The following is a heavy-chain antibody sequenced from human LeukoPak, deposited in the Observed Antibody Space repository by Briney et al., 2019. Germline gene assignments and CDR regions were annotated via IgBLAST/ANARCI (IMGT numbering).Heavy chain of an antibody. Sequence: ASVKVSCKASGGTFSSYAISWVRQAPGQGLEWMGGIIPIFGTANYAQKFQGRVTITADESTSTAYMELSSLRSEDTAVYYCARDRVYYYDSSGYYYPHYWDQGTLVTVSS. V-gene: IGHV1-69*13. CDR3: ARDRVYYYDSSGYYYPHY. CDR2: IIPIFGTA. J-gene: IGHJ4*02. CDR1: GGTFSSYA. D-gene: IGHD3-22*01.